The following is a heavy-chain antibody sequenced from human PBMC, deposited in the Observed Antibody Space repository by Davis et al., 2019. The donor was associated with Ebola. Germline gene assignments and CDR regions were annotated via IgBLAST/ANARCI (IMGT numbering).Heavy chain of an antibody. Sequence: GGSLRLSCAASGFTFSSYAMHWVRQAPGKGLEWVAVISYDGSNKYYADSVKGRFTISRDNSKNTLYLQMNSLRAEDTAVYYCASSTAVNVWGQGTTVTVSS. D-gene: IGHD5-18*01. CDR1: GFTFSSYA. J-gene: IGHJ6*02. CDR2: ISYDGSNK. CDR3: ASSTAVNV. V-gene: IGHV3-30*04.